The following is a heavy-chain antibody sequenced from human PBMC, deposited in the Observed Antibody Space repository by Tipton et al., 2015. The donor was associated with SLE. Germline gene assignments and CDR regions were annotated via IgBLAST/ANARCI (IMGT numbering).Heavy chain of an antibody. CDR1: GFTLSSYA. V-gene: IGHV3-23*03. J-gene: IGHJ4*02. D-gene: IGHD2-21*01. CDR3: AKNAEKHCGGDFTPFDY. Sequence: SLRLSCAASGFTLSSYAMTWVRQAPGKGLEWVSIIYSGGSTYYADSVKGRFTVSRGTSKNTLYLQMSSLGPEDTAVYYCAKNAEKHCGGDFTPFDYGGQGTLVTISS. CDR2: IIYSGGST.